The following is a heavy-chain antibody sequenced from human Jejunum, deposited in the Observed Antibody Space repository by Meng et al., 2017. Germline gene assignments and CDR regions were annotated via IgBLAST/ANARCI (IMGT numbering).Heavy chain of an antibody. CDR1: GFPFTNYG. D-gene: IGHD6-19*01. Sequence: GGSLRLSCVASGFPFTNYGIHWVRQAPGKGLEWVAVIWYDGSLKYYGDSVKGRFTISRDNSKNTLYLEMNSLRAEDTAVYYCARNRDSSGWGAGDYWGQGTQVTVSS. V-gene: IGHV3-33*01. J-gene: IGHJ4*01. CDR3: ARNRDSSGWGAGDY. CDR2: IWYDGSLK.